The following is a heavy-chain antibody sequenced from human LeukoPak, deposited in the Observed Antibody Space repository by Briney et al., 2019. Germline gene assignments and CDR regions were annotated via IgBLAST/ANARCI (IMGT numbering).Heavy chain of an antibody. J-gene: IGHJ4*02. D-gene: IGHD3-22*01. CDR1: GFTFSSSA. V-gene: IGHV3-23*01. CDR2: ISDNGYDT. CDR3: ARDSRITMIMGYVDY. Sequence: GGSLKLSCAASGFTFSSSAMTWVRQAPGKGLEWVSAISDNGYDTFYADSVKGRFTISRDNSKNAVYLQMNSLRAEDTAIYYCARDSRITMIMGYVDYWGQGTLVTVSS.